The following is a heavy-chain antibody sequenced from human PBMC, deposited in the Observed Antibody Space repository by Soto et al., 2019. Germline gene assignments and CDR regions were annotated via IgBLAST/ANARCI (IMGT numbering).Heavy chain of an antibody. Sequence: GGSLRLSCAASGFTFGSYAMSWVRQAPGKGLEWVSAISGSGGSTYYADSVKGRFTISRDNSKNTLYLQMNSLRAEDTAVYYCAKGTHLAGYFDLTYYYYMDVWGKGTTVTVSS. D-gene: IGHD3-9*01. V-gene: IGHV3-23*01. CDR1: GFTFGSYA. J-gene: IGHJ6*03. CDR3: AKGTHLAGYFDLTYYYYMDV. CDR2: ISGSGGST.